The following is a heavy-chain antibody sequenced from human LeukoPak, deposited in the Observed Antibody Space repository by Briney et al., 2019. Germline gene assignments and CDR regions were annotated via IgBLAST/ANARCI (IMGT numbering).Heavy chain of an antibody. CDR2: ISAYNGNT. V-gene: IGHV1-18*01. J-gene: IGHJ4*02. CDR3: VRELHGGYFDY. CDR1: GYTFTSDG. Sequence: ASVKVSCKASGYTFTSDGISWVRQAPGQGLEWMGWISAYNGNTKYAEMVQGRVTMTTDTSTSTAYMELSSLRSEDTAVYYCVRELHGGYFDYWGQGALVTVSS. D-gene: IGHD3-16*01.